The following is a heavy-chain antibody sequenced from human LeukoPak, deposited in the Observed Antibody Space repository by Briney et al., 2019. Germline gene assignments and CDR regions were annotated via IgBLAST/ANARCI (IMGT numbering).Heavy chain of an antibody. D-gene: IGHD1-1*01. CDR1: GGSFSGYY. J-gene: IGHJ4*02. CDR3: ARWQEGRDSYNGYFDY. V-gene: IGHV4-34*01. Sequence: PSETLSLTCAVYGGSFSGYYWSWIRQPPGKGLEWIGEINHSGSTNYNPSLKSRVTISVDTSKNQFSLKLSSVTAADTAVYYCARWQEGRDSYNGYFDYWGQGTLVTVSS. CDR2: INHSGST.